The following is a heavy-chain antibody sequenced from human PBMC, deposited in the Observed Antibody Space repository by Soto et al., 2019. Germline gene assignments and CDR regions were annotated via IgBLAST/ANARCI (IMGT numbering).Heavy chain of an antibody. Sequence: QVQLVESGGGVVQPGRSLRLSCAASGFTFSSYAMHWVRQAPGKGLEWVAVISYDGSNKNYADSVKGRFTISRDNAKNTLYLQMNSLRAEDTAVYYCATEGAYYTPPLFDYWGQGTLVTVSS. J-gene: IGHJ4*02. D-gene: IGHD3-3*01. V-gene: IGHV3-30-3*01. CDR2: ISYDGSNK. CDR1: GFTFSSYA. CDR3: ATEGAYYTPPLFDY.